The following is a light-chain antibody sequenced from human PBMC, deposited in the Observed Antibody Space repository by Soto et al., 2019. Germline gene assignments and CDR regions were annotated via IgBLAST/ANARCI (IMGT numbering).Light chain of an antibody. J-gene: IGLJ2*01. V-gene: IGLV2-14*01. CDR2: NVS. CDR3: SSFTSSNTML. CDR1: SSDVGGYNY. Sequence: QSALTQPASVSGSPGQSITISCTGTSSDVGGYNYVSWYQQHPGKAPKLIIYNVSNRPSGVSNRFSGSKSGNTASLTISGLQAEDEGHYYCSSFTSSNTMLFGGGTKLTVL.